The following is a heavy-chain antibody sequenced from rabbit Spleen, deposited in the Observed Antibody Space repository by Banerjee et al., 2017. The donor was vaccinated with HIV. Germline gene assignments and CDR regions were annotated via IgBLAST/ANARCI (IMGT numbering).Heavy chain of an antibody. Sequence: LEESGGGLVKPGGTLTLTCTVSGFSFSSNWICWVRHAPGKGLEWIACIDTNDGDTDYANWPKGRFTISKTSSTTVTLQMTRLTAADTATYFCVRDLGYDDYSEKGYFNLWGPGTLVTVS. CDR1: GFSFSSNW. D-gene: IGHD2-1*01. V-gene: IGHV1S45*01. CDR3: VRDLGYDDYSEKGYFNL. CDR2: IDTNDGDT. J-gene: IGHJ4*01.